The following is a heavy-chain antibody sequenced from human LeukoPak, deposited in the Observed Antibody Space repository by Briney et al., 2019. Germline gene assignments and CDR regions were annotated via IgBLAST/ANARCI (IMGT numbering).Heavy chain of an antibody. CDR3: ARYIKGLYSSGIDY. Sequence: GGSLRLSCVGSGFTFDDYAMHWVRQAPGKGLEWVSGISWSSGRRGYADSVKGRFTISRDNAKNSLYLQMNSLRAEDTAVYYCARYIKGLYSSGIDYWGQGTLVTVSS. CDR1: GFTFDDYA. J-gene: IGHJ4*02. CDR2: ISWSSGRR. D-gene: IGHD6-19*01. V-gene: IGHV3-9*01.